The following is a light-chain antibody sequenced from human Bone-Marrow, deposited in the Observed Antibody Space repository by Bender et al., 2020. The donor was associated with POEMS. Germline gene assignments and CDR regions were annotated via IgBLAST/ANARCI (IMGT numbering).Light chain of an antibody. CDR3: QSHDAITQG. CDR2: DDD. J-gene: IGLJ3*02. Sequence: NFMLTQPHSVSESPGKKVIISCTRSSGTIANNYVQWYQQRPGSAPTTVIFDDDNRPAGVPDRFSGSIDSSSNSASLTISGLKTEEEADDYCQSHDAITQGFGGGTKLTVL. CDR1: SGTIANNY. V-gene: IGLV6-57*03.